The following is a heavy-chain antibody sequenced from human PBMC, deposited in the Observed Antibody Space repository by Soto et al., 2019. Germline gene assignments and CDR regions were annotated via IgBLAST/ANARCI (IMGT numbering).Heavy chain of an antibody. CDR1: GYTFTGYY. CDR2: INPNSGGT. V-gene: IGHV1-2*04. J-gene: IGHJ5*02. Sequence: ASVKVSCKASGYTFTGYYMHWVRQAPGQGLEGMGWINPNSGGTNYAQKFQGWVTMTRDTSISTAYMELSRLRSDDTAVYYCARDPTYYYDSSGYYEGYNWFDPWGQGTLVTVSS. D-gene: IGHD3-22*01. CDR3: ARDPTYYYDSSGYYEGYNWFDP.